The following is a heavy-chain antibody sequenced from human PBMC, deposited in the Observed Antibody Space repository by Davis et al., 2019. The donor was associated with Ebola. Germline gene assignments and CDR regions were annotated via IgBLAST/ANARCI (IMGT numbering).Heavy chain of an antibody. V-gene: IGHV3-23*01. CDR2: LGLSGDT. Sequence: GESLKISCVASGFIFSSYGMHWVRRAPGKGLEWVSTLGLSGDTYYADSVKGRFTISRDNSKNTLHLQMNSLRVEDTAIYYCAKDTSNVWFDVWGQGTMVTVSS. D-gene: IGHD6-19*01. CDR3: AKDTSNVWFDV. CDR1: GFIFSSYG. J-gene: IGHJ3*01.